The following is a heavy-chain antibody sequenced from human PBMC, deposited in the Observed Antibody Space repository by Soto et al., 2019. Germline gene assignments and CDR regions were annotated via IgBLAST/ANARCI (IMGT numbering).Heavy chain of an antibody. CDR3: ARSEYSSSKNYYYYGMDG. CDR2: IYYSGST. Sequence: SETLSLTCTVSGGSISSGGYYWSWIRQHPGKGLEWIGYIYYSGSTYYNPSLKSRVTISVDTSKNQFSLKLSSVTAADTAVYYCARSEYSSSKNYYYYGMDGWGQGTTVTV. CDR1: GGSISSGGYY. D-gene: IGHD6-6*01. J-gene: IGHJ6*02. V-gene: IGHV4-31*03.